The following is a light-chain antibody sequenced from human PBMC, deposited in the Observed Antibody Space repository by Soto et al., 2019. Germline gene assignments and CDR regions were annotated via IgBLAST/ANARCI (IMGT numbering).Light chain of an antibody. Sequence: DIQMTQSPSTLSASVGDRVTITCRASQSINNWLAWYQQKPGKAPNLLIYDVSSLGSGVPSRFSGSGSGTEFTLTISGLQPDDFATYYCQHYNDYVVWTFGQGTKVEIK. CDR3: QHYNDYVVWT. CDR1: QSINNW. V-gene: IGKV1-5*01. J-gene: IGKJ1*01. CDR2: DVS.